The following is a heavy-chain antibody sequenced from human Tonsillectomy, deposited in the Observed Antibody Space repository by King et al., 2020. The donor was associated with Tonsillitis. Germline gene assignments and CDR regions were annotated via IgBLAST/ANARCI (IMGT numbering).Heavy chain of an antibody. CDR3: ARVGEQRRVGWVDP. V-gene: IGHV4-59*01. D-gene: IGHD1/OR15-1a*01. Sequence: QLQESGPRLVKPSETLSLTCNVSGGSISSYYWTWIRQPPGKGLEWIGYIYSSGSTNYNPSLRSRVTISVDTSKNQLSLMLGSVTAADTAVYYCARVGEQRRVGWVDPWGQGTLAT. CDR2: IYSSGST. J-gene: IGHJ5*02. CDR1: GGSISSYY.